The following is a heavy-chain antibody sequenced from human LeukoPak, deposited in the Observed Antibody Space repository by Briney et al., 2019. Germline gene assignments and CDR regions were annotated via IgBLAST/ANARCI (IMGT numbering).Heavy chain of an antibody. CDR2: IYYSGST. CDR3: ARAGTYDTIAYYYDY. CDR1: AGSITVNY. Sequence: PSETLSLTCTVSAGSITVNYWSWLRQPPGKGLEWIGYIYYSGSTSYHPSLQSRVTLSVDTSKTQSSLKLRSVTAADTAVYFCARAGTYDTIAYYYDYWGQGTLVTVSA. D-gene: IGHD3-22*01. V-gene: IGHV4-59*01. J-gene: IGHJ4*02.